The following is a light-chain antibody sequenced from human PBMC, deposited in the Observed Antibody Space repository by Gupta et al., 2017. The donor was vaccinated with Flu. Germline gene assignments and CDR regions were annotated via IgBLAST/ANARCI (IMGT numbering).Light chain of an antibody. CDR2: YAS. CDR1: QNIGGA. V-gene: IGKV6-21*01. Sequence: DIVLTQSPDLQSVTPKERVTITCRASQNIGGALPGYQQKPDQSPKVLIKYASQAFSGVPSRFSGSGSGTDFTRTINGLETEDAATYYCQQSSDLPWTFGQGTKVEIK. CDR3: QQSSDLPWT. J-gene: IGKJ1*01.